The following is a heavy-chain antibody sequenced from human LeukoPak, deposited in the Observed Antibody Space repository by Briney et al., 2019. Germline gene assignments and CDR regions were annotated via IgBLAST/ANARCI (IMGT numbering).Heavy chain of an antibody. V-gene: IGHV4-34*01. CDR2: INHSGST. CDR3: ARGPPRYSSSWFAPDY. Sequence: SETLSLTCAVCGGSFSGYYWSWIRQPPGKGLEWIGEINHSGSTNYNPSLKSRVTISVDTSKNQFSLKLSSVTAADTAVYYCARGPPRYSSSWFAPDYWGQGTLVTVSS. J-gene: IGHJ4*02. CDR1: GGSFSGYY. D-gene: IGHD6-13*01.